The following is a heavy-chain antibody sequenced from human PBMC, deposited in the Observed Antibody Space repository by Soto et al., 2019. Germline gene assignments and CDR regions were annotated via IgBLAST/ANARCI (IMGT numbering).Heavy chain of an antibody. V-gene: IGHV1-69*02. CDR1: GGTFSSYT. J-gene: IGHJ4*02. CDR2: IIPILGIA. D-gene: IGHD3-9*01. Sequence: QVQLVQSGAEVKKPGSSVKVSCKASGGTFSSYTISWVRQAPGQGLEWMGRIIPILGIANYAQKFQGRVTITADKSTSTAYMELSSLRSEDTAVHYCARAAFNVLRYFDWLPPPDYWGQGTLVTVSS. CDR3: ARAAFNVLRYFDWLPPPDY.